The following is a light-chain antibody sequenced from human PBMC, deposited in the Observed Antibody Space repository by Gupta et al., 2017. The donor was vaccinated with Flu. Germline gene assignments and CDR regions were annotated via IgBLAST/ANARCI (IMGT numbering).Light chain of an antibody. Sequence: SYVLKQPPSVSVSPGQRARITCGGNNIGSKSGHWYQQKPGQAPVLVFYDDSDRPSGIPELFSGSNSGNTATLTISRVEDGDEADYCCQVWDSSSDHPVFGGGTKLTVL. V-gene: IGLV3-21*02. CDR3: QVWDSSSDHPV. J-gene: IGLJ3*02. CDR2: DDS. CDR1: NIGSKS.